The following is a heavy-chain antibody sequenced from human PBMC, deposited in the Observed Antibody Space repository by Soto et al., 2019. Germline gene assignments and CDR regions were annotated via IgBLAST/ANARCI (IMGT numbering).Heavy chain of an antibody. D-gene: IGHD2-2*02. J-gene: IGHJ4*02. Sequence: EVHLLESGGGLVQPGGSLRLSCAASGFTFSTYAMSWVRQAPGKGLEWVSAISASGSSTYYADPVKGRFTISRDNSKDALYLQMNSLRAEDTAVHYCARGLGYCSSTSGYIWFDYWGQGTLVTVSS. CDR2: ISASGSST. V-gene: IGHV3-23*01. CDR1: GFTFSTYA. CDR3: ARGLGYCSSTSGYIWFDY.